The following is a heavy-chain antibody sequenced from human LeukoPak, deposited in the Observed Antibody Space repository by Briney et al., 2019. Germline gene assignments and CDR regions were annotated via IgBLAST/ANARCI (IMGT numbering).Heavy chain of an antibody. J-gene: IGHJ4*02. D-gene: IGHD3-22*01. CDR1: GFTFSSYE. CDR2: ISSSGSTI. Sequence: PGGSLRLSCAASGFTFSSYEMNWVRKAPGKGLEWVSYISSSGSTIYYADSVKGRFTISRDNAKNSLYLQMNSLRAEDTAVYYCARTYYYDSSGYPAWGQGTLVTVSS. V-gene: IGHV3-48*03. CDR3: ARTYYYDSSGYPA.